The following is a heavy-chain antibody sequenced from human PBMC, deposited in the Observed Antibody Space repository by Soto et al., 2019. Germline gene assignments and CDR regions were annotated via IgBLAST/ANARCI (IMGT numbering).Heavy chain of an antibody. D-gene: IGHD6-19*01. CDR1: GYTFTSYA. CDR2: INAGNGNT. CDR3: ARLHSSGWYIFDY. V-gene: IGHV1-3*01. Sequence: QVQLVQSGAEVKKPGASVKVSCKASGYTFTSYAMHWVRQAPGQRLEWMGWINAGNGNTKYSQKFQFRVTITRDTSASTAYMELSSLRSEDTAVYYCARLHSSGWYIFDYWGQGTLVTVSS. J-gene: IGHJ4*02.